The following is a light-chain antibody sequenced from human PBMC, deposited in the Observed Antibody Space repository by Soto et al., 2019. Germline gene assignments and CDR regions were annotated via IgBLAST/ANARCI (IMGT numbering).Light chain of an antibody. CDR1: QRISSW. CDR3: QKYNTAPLT. CDR2: AAS. Sequence: DIKMNQSPSTLSASVGDRVTISCRASQRISSWLAWYQQKPGKVPELLIYAASTLQSGVPSRFSGSGSGTDFTLTISGLHPEDVATYYCQKYNTAPLTFGQGTRLEIK. V-gene: IGKV1-27*01. J-gene: IGKJ5*01.